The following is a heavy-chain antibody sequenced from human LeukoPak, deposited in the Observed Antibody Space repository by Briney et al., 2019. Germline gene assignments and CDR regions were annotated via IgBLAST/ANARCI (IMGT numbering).Heavy chain of an antibody. CDR3: ARDTRSYDSSGYYFFDV. Sequence: SETLSLTCTVSGPSIRSYYWNWLRQPPGKGLEWIGYINYSGSTNSNPSLKSRATISMDTSKHHFSLKLSSVTAADTAVYYCARDTRSYDSSGYYFFDVWGQGTLVTVS. V-gene: IGHV4-59*01. J-gene: IGHJ4*02. CDR2: INYSGST. D-gene: IGHD3-22*01. CDR1: GPSIRSYY.